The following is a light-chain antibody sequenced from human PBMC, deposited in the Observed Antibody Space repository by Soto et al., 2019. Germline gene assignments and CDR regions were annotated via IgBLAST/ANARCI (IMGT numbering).Light chain of an antibody. CDR1: QRVRSS. CDR3: QQRSNWPPEVT. CDR2: DAS. V-gene: IGKV3-11*01. J-gene: IGKJ3*01. Sequence: EIVLTQSPDTLSLSPGERATLSCRASQRVRSSLAWYQEKPGQAPRLLIYDASNRATGIPARFRCSGSGPDFTLTISRLAPEDFAIYYCQQRSNWPPEVTFGPGTKVDIK.